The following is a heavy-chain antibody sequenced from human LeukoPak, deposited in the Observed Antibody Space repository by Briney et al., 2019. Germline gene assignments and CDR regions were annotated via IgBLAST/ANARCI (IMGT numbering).Heavy chain of an antibody. CDR1: GFTFSSYA. V-gene: IGHV3-23*01. D-gene: IGHD1-7*01. CDR3: AKDLFREELPNAFDI. Sequence: PGGSLRLSCAASGFTFSSYAMSWVRQAPGKGLEWVSAISGSGGSTYYADSVKGRFTISRDNSKNTLYLQMNSVRAEDTAVYYCAKDLFREELPNAFDIWGQGTMVTVSS. CDR2: ISGSGGST. J-gene: IGHJ3*02.